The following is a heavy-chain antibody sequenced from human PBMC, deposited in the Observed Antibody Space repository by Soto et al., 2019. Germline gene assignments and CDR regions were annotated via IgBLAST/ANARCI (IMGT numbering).Heavy chain of an antibody. D-gene: IGHD5-12*01. CDR3: TRAGDRYSGYHFDY. V-gene: IGHV3-49*03. CDR2: IRSKAYGGTT. Sequence: GGSLRLSCTASGFTFGDYAMSWFRQAPGKGLEWVGFIRSKAYGGTTEYAASVKGRFTISRDDSKSIAYLQMNSLKTEDTAVYYCTRAGDRYSGYHFDYWGQGTLVTVSS. J-gene: IGHJ4*02. CDR1: GFTFGDYA.